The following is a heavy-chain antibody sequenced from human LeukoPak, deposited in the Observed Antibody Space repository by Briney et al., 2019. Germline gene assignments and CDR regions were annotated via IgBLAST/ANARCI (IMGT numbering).Heavy chain of an antibody. CDR2: INHSGST. D-gene: IGHD3-10*01. V-gene: IGHV4-34*01. CDR3: ARGPDSGSHFAWFDP. CDR1: GGFFSGFY. Sequence: SETLSLTCAVYGGFFSGFYWSWVRQPPGKGLEWIGEINHSGSTHYNPSFKSRVTILVDTSRNQFSLKLTSVTAADTAVYYCARGPDSGSHFAWFDPWGQGTLVTVSS. J-gene: IGHJ5*02.